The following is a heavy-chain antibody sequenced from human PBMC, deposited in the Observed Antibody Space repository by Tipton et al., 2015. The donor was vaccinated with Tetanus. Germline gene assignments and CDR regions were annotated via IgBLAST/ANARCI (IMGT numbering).Heavy chain of an antibody. J-gene: IGHJ5*01. CDR1: GSSFNNFG. CDR3: ARRGEARANWFDS. V-gene: IGHV3-48*02. Sequence: GSLRLSCAGSGSSFNNFGMNWVRQAPGKGLEWVSYISYSSTSKYYADSVKGRFAISRDNAKNSLYLQMNTLRDDDTAVYYCARRGEARANWFDSWGQGTLVTVSS. CDR2: ISYSSTSK. D-gene: IGHD2-21*01.